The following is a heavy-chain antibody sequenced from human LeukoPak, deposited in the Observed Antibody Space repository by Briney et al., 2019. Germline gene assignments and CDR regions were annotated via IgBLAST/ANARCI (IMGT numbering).Heavy chain of an antibody. CDR2: INSDGSST. D-gene: IGHD1-14*01. J-gene: IGHJ6*02. Sequence: GGSLRLSCAASGFTFSGYWMYWVRQAPGKGLVWVSLINSDGSSTSYADSVKGRFTISRDNAKNTLYLQMNSLRAEDTAVYYCARDYHYKVDVWGQGTTVTGSS. V-gene: IGHV3-74*01. CDR1: GFTFSGYW. CDR3: ARDYHYKVDV.